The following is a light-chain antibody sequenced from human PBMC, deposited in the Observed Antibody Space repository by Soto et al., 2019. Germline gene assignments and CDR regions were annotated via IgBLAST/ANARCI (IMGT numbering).Light chain of an antibody. CDR1: QGISSW. Sequence: DIQMTQSPSSVSASVGDRVTITCRASQGISSWLAWSQQKPGKAPNLLIHTASSLQSGVTSRFSGSGSGTDFTLTISSLQPEDFATYYCQQANSCPLTFGGGTKVEIK. J-gene: IGKJ4*01. CDR2: TAS. CDR3: QQANSCPLT. V-gene: IGKV1-12*01.